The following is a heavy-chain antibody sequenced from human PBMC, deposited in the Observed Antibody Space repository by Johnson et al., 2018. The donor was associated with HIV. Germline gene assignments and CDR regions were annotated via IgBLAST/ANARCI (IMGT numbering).Heavy chain of an antibody. J-gene: IGHJ3*02. CDR2: IRYDGSNK. V-gene: IGHV3-30*02. Sequence: QMLLVESGGGVVQPGGSLRLSCAASGFTFSSYGMHWVRQAPGKGLEWVAFIRYDGSNKYYADSVKGRFTISRDNSKNTLYLQMNSLRVEDTAVYYCAREGAWEVRPGAFDIWGQGTMVTVSS. CDR1: GFTFSSYG. D-gene: IGHD1-26*01. CDR3: AREGAWEVRPGAFDI.